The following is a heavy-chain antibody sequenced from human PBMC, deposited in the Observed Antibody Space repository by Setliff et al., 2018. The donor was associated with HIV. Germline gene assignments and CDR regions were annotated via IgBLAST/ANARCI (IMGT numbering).Heavy chain of an antibody. CDR2: IGSSGNTI. V-gene: IGHV3-48*03. CDR3: ARGIAARPSNWYFDL. CDR1: GFTFRSYE. J-gene: IGHJ2*01. Sequence: QTGGSLRLSCAASGFTFRSYEMNWVRQAPGKGLEWVSHIGSSGNTINYADSVKGRFTISRDNAKNSLYLQMNSLRAEDTAVYYCARGIAARPSNWYFDLWGRGTLVTVSS. D-gene: IGHD6-6*01.